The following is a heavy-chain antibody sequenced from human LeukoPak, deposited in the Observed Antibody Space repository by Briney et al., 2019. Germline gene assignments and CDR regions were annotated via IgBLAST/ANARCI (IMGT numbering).Heavy chain of an antibody. CDR2: ISAYNGNT. J-gene: IGHJ4*02. V-gene: IGHV1-18*01. CDR1: GYAFTRYG. CDR3: ARVWGDYYDSSGYPDY. Sequence: VTFSCKASGYAFTRYGISWVRQDPGQGLEWMGWISAYNGNTNYAQKLQGRVTMTTDTSTSTAYMELRSLRSDNTAVYYCARVWGDYYDSSGYPDYWGQGTLVTVSS. D-gene: IGHD3-22*01.